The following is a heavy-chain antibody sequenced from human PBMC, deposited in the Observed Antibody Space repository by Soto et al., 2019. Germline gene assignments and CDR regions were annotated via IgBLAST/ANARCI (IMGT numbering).Heavy chain of an antibody. D-gene: IGHD3-10*02. CDR2: IDTTSGYI. V-gene: IGHV3-21*01. J-gene: IGHJ6*03. CDR1: GFTFNDFS. Sequence: EVQLVESGGGLVKPGESLRLSCAASGFTFNDFSMNWVRQAAGRGPEWVSSIDTTSGYIYYADSVKGRFTISRDNAKNSLYLQMYSLRADDTDGYHCVRDIGRYVRSGYMDVGGRGTAVTVSS. CDR3: VRDIGRYVRSGYMDV.